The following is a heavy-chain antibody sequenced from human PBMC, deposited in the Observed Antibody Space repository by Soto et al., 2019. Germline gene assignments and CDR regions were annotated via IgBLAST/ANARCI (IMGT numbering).Heavy chain of an antibody. D-gene: IGHD2-2*01. J-gene: IGHJ4*02. CDR2: ISWNSGSI. CDR3: AKVTNPTLGYCSSTSCSYYFDY. V-gene: IGHV3-9*01. Sequence: GGSLRLSCAASGFTFDDYAMHWVRQAPGKGLEWVSGISWNSGSIGYADSVKGRFTISRDNAKNSLYLQMNSLRAEDTALYYCAKVTNPTLGYCSSTSCSYYFDYWGQGTLVSVSS. CDR1: GFTFDDYA.